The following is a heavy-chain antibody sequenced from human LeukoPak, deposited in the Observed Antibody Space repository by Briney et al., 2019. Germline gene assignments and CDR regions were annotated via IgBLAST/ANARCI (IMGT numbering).Heavy chain of an antibody. V-gene: IGHV2-5*01. CDR1: GFSLSTVGVG. Sequence: SGPTLVKPTQTLTLTCTVSGFSLSTVGVGVGWIRQPPGKALEWLALIYWNDDKRYSPSLKGRLIITKDTSRNQVVLTMTNVDPVDTATYYCAHTPRIYDYVWGSYRKALLDFWGQGTLVTVSS. D-gene: IGHD3-16*02. CDR2: IYWNDDK. CDR3: AHTPRIYDYVWGSYRKALLDF. J-gene: IGHJ4*02.